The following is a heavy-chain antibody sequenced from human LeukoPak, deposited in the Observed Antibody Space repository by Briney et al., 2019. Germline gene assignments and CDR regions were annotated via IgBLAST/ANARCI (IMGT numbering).Heavy chain of an antibody. CDR3: ARFSPVTTSFDY. Sequence: SETLSLTCTVSGGSIGSGGYYWSWIRQPAGKGLEWIGHIYTSDSTNYNPPLKSRVTISVDTSKNQFSLKLSSVTAADTAVYYCARFSPVTTSFDYWGQGTLVTVSS. CDR2: IYTSDST. V-gene: IGHV4-61*09. J-gene: IGHJ4*02. CDR1: GGSIGSGGYY. D-gene: IGHD4-17*01.